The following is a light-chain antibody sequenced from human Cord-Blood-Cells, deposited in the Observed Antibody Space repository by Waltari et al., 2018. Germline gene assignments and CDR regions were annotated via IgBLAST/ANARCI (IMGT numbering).Light chain of an antibody. CDR2: EGS. V-gene: IGLV2-23*01. CDR3: CSYAGSSNVV. J-gene: IGLJ2*01. CDR1: SSDVGSYNL. Sequence: QSITISCTGTSSDVGSYNLVSWYQQHPGKAPKLMIYEGSKRPSGVSNRFSGSKSGNTASLTISGLQAEDEADYYCCSYAGSSNVVFGGGTKLTVL.